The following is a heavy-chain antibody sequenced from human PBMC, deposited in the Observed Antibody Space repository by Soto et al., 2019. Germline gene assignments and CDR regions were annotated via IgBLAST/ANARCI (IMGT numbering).Heavy chain of an antibody. D-gene: IGHD1-7*01. CDR1: GGSFTSNNW. J-gene: IGHJ4*02. V-gene: IGHV4-4*02. CDR2: IYRTGST. Sequence: KTSETLSLTCAVSGGSFTSNNWWTWFRQPPGQGLEWIGEIYRTGSTNYNPSLKSRVTISLDKSENRFSLKVTSLTAADTAVYYCASRDPGTNVDYWGQGTLVTVSS. CDR3: ASRDPGTNVDY.